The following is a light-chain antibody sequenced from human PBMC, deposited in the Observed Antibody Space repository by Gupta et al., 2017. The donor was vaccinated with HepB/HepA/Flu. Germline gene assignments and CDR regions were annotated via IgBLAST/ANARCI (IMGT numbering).Light chain of an antibody. CDR3: QQLNTYPRT. CDR2: AAS. V-gene: IGKV1-9*01. Sequence: DIQLTQSPSFLSASVGDRVTITCRASQGISSYLAWYQQKSGKAPKLLIYAASTLQSGVPSRFSGSGSGTEFTLTISSLQPEDFATYYCQQLNTYPRTFGLGTKVEIK. CDR1: QGISSY. J-gene: IGKJ1*01.